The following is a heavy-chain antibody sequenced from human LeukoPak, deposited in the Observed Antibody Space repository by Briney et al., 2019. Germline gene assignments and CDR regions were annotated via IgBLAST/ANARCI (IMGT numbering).Heavy chain of an antibody. J-gene: IGHJ4*02. Sequence: PSETLSLTCTVSGGSISSSGYFWGWIRQPPGKGLEYFAGIDSSGTTYYNPSLQSRVTISADTSKNQFSLKLSSVTAADTAVYYCTRDRGQWLVDYWGQGTLVTVSS. CDR3: TRDRGQWLVDY. D-gene: IGHD6-19*01. V-gene: IGHV4-39*07. CDR1: GGSISSSGYF. CDR2: IDSSGTT.